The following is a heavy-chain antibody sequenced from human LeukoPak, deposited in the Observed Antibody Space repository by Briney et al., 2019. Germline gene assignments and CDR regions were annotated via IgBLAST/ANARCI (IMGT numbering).Heavy chain of an antibody. CDR2: IIPIFDTP. J-gene: IGHJ4*02. D-gene: IGHD3-22*01. Sequence: SVKVSCKASGGTFSSYAISWVRQAPGQGLEWMGGIIPIFDTPNYAQNFQGRVTITADESTSTAYMELSSLRSEDTAVYYCALKITYYYDSSGYYSEYYFDYWGQGTLVTVSS. V-gene: IGHV1-69*01. CDR3: ALKITYYYDSSGYYSEYYFDY. CDR1: GGTFSSYA.